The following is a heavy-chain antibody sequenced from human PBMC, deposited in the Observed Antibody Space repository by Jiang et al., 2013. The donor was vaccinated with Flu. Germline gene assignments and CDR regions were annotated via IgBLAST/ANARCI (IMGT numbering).Heavy chain of an antibody. CDR2: ISSSSSYI. CDR1: GFTFSSYS. V-gene: IGHV3-21*01. CDR3: ASSYDSSGYLARIYFDY. D-gene: IGHD3-22*01. Sequence: VQLVESGGGLVKPGGSLRLSCAASGFTFSSYSMNWVRQAPGKGLEWVSSISSSSSYIYYADSVKGRFTISRDNAKNSLYLQMNSLRAEDTAVYYCASSYDSSGYLARIYFDYWGQGTLVTVSS. J-gene: IGHJ4*02.